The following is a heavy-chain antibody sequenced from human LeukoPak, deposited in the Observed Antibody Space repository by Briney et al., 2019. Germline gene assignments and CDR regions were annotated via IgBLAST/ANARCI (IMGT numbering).Heavy chain of an antibody. Sequence: SETLSLTCTVSGGSINTYYWSWIRQPPGMGLEWIGYIYHSGSTNYKPSLRSRVTISVDTSKNHFSLKLSSVTAADTAVYYCARHGVPYTTTWLWDYWGQGTLVTVSS. V-gene: IGHV4-59*08. D-gene: IGHD2-2*02. CDR3: ARHGVPYTTTWLWDY. CDR2: IYHSGST. CDR1: GGSINTYY. J-gene: IGHJ4*02.